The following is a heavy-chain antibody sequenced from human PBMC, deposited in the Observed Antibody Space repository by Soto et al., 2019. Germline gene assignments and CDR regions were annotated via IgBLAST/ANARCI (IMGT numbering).Heavy chain of an antibody. Sequence: VQLVESGGGVVQPGRSLRLSCAASGFTFSPYGMHWVRQAPGKGLAWLAVISYDETTTYYADSVKARFTISRDNSKNTLFLQMNRLRSEDTAVYYCAKGSQMAAVLDNWGQGTLVTVSS. V-gene: IGHV3-30*18. J-gene: IGHJ4*02. D-gene: IGHD6-25*01. CDR1: GFTFSPYG. CDR3: AKGSQMAAVLDN. CDR2: ISYDETTT.